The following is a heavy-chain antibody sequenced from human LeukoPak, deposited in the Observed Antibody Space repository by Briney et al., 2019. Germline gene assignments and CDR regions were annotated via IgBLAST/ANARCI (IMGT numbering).Heavy chain of an antibody. CDR3: ATISMRIIAVADMGAFDI. CDR1: GFTFSSNA. V-gene: IGHV3-23*01. D-gene: IGHD6-19*01. Sequence: GGSLSFSCAAYGFTFSSNAMSWVRHAPGQGLKWVSALSGSGGSTYYADSVKGRFTISRDNSKNTLYLQMNSLRAEDTAVYYCATISMRIIAVADMGAFDIWGQGTMVTVSS. J-gene: IGHJ3*02. CDR2: LSGSGGST.